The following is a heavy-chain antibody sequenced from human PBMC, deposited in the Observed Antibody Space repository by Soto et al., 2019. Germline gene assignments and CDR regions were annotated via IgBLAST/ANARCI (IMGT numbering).Heavy chain of an antibody. Sequence: QVQLVESGGGVVQPGRSRRLSCAASGYTFSSYGMHWVRQAPGKGLEWVAVIWYDGSNKYYADSVKGRFTISRDNSKNTLYLHINSLRAEDTAVYYCARERRTTVDYYYGMDVWGQGTTVTVSS. D-gene: IGHD4-17*01. V-gene: IGHV3-33*01. CDR1: GYTFSSYG. J-gene: IGHJ6*02. CDR2: IWYDGSNK. CDR3: ARERRTTVDYYYGMDV.